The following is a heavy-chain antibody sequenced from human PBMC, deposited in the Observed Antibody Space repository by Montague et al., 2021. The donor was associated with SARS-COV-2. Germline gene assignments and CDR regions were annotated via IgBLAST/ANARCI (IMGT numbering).Heavy chain of an antibody. CDR1: GFTFDDYG. D-gene: IGHD1-1*01. Sequence: SLRLSCAASGFTFDDYGMSWVRQAPGKGLEWVSGINWNGGSTGYADSVKGRFTISRDNAKNSLYLQMNSLRAEDTALYHCARLPERRDDAFDIWGQGTMVPSSS. CDR2: INWNGGST. J-gene: IGHJ3*02. V-gene: IGHV3-20*01. CDR3: ARLPERRDDAFDI.